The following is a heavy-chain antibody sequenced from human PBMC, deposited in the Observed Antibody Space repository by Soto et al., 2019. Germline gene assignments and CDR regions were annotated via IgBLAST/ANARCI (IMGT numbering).Heavy chain of an antibody. V-gene: IGHV5-51*01. CDR3: ARPYGMDV. Sequence: GASLKLSCTGSGYSFTSYWIGWVRQMPGKGLEWMGVIYPDDSETRYSPSFQGQVTISADKSISTAYLQWSSLKASDTAMYYCARPYGMDVWGQGTTVTVS. CDR1: GYSFTSYW. J-gene: IGHJ6*02. CDR2: IYPDDSET.